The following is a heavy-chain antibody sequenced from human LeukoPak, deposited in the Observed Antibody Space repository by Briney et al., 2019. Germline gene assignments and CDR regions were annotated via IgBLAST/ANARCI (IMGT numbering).Heavy chain of an antibody. Sequence: ASLKVSCKASGYTFTTYAMNWVRQAPGQGLEWMGWINTNTGNPTYAQGFTGRFAFSLDTSVSTPYLQISSLKAEDTAVYYCHFQYDSSGYYNDYWGQGTLVTVSS. V-gene: IGHV7-4-1*02. CDR3: HFQYDSSGYYNDY. CDR1: GYTFTTYA. J-gene: IGHJ4*02. CDR2: INTNTGNP. D-gene: IGHD3-22*01.